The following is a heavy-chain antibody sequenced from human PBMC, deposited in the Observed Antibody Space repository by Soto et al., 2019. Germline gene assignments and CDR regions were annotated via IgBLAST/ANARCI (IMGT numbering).Heavy chain of an antibody. CDR3: ARDKITGLFDS. Sequence: QVQLQQWGAGLLKPSETLSLTCAVYGGSFSGYYWTWIRQPPGTGLEWMGEINHSGSTNYNPSLKRRVTISVDTSKNQFSLKLTSVTAADTAVYYCARDKITGLFDSWGQGTLVTVSS. D-gene: IGHD2-8*02. J-gene: IGHJ4*02. CDR2: INHSGST. CDR1: GGSFSGYY. V-gene: IGHV4-34*01.